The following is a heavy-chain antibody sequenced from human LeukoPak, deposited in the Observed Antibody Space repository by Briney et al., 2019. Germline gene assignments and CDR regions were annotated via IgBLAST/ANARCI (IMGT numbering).Heavy chain of an antibody. D-gene: IGHD3-10*01. J-gene: IGHJ5*02. Sequence: KASETLSLTCTVSGGSISSYYWSRIRQPPGKGLEWIGYIYYSGSTNYNPSLKSRVTISVDTSKNQFSLKLSSVTAADTAVYYCARSSIKRSWFDPWGQGTLVTVSS. CDR3: ARSSIKRSWFDP. CDR1: GGSISSYY. CDR2: IYYSGST. V-gene: IGHV4-59*01.